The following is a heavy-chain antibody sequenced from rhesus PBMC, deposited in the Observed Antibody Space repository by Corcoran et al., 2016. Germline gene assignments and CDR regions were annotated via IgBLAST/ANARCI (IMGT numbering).Heavy chain of an antibody. Sequence: EVRLVESGGGLVQAGGSLRLSCAASGFPFSDYYMTWARQAPGKGTELVGFIRTKGNGGTAEYADSVKGRFILSRDDSINTVSLQMNSLKIEDTAIYYCTRDPRVGTDNRFDVWGPGVLVTVSS. D-gene: IGHD1-44*01. CDR1: GFPFSDYY. CDR3: TRDPRVGTDNRFDV. CDR2: IRTKGNGGTA. J-gene: IGHJ5-1*01. V-gene: IGHV3-116*02.